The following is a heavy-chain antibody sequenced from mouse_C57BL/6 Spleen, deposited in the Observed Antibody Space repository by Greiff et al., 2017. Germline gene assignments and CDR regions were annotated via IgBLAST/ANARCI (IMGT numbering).Heavy chain of an antibody. D-gene: IGHD2-2*01. Sequence: EVKLVESGGDLVKPGGSLKLSCAASGFTFSSYGMSWVRQTPDKRLEWVATISSGGSYTYYPDSVKGRFTISRDNAKNTLYLQMSSLKSEDTAMYYCARFYYGYDSRYFDVWGTGTTVTVSS. CDR2: ISSGGSYT. CDR1: GFTFSSYG. V-gene: IGHV5-6*01. J-gene: IGHJ1*03. CDR3: ARFYYGYDSRYFDV.